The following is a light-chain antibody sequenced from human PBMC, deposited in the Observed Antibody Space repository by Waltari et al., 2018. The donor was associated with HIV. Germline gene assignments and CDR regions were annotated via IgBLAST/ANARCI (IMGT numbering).Light chain of an antibody. CDR1: QSVSSY. CDR2: GAS. J-gene: IGKJ5*01. V-gene: IGKV3-11*01. Sequence: EVVLTQSPDTLSLSPGERATLSCRASQSVSSYLAWYQHKPGQAPRLLIYGASSRATRIPARFSGSGSGTDFTLTISSLEPGDSAVYYCQQRSNWPVTFGQGTRLEIK. CDR3: QQRSNWPVT.